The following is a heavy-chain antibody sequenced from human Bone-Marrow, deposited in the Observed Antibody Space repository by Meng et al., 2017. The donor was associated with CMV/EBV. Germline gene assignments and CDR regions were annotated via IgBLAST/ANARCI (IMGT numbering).Heavy chain of an antibody. J-gene: IGHJ5*02. CDR2: VYHNGDT. CDR1: GDSIKNINYY. Sequence: SETLSLTCTVSGDSIKNINYYWGWIRQSPGKGLEWILTVYHNGDTWYNPSLKSRVTISVATSKNQFSLKLKSVTASDTAMYYCARDRGEGNNWFDPWGPGTLVTVSS. V-gene: IGHV4-39*07. D-gene: IGHD4-17*01. CDR3: ARDRGEGNNWFDP.